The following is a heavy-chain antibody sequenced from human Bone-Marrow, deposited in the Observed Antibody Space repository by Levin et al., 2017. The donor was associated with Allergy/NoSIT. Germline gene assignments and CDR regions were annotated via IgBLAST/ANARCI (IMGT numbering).Heavy chain of an antibody. Sequence: GGSLRLSCAASGFTFRSYDMHWVRQATGKGLECVSTIGTAADTYYPDSAMGRLTITRDNAKNSLYLQMNGLSAGDTAVYYCARYNYAYNAFDIWGQGTMVTVSS. CDR2: IGTAADT. J-gene: IGHJ3*02. CDR3: ARYNYAYNAFDI. V-gene: IGHV3-13*01. D-gene: IGHD3-10*01. CDR1: GFTFRSYD.